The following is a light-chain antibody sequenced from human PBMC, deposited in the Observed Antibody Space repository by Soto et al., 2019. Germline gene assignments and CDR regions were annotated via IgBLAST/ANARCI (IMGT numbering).Light chain of an antibody. CDR3: FSFTTTRTHV. V-gene: IGLV2-14*01. CDR1: SSDIGAYDY. Sequence: QSALTQPASLSGSPGQPITISCTGTSSDIGAYDYVSWFQQHPGKAPKLMISEVNNRPSGVSNRFSGSKSGNTAYLTISGLQVEDEAEYFCFSFTTTRTHVLGTGTKVTVL. J-gene: IGLJ1*01. CDR2: EVN.